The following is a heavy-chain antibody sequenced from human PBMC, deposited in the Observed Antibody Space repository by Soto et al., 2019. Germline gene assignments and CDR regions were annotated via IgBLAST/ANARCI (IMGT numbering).Heavy chain of an antibody. J-gene: IGHJ4*02. CDR3: ARGVRFLEWLFYFDY. CDR1: GYTFTSYD. D-gene: IGHD3-3*01. V-gene: IGHV1-8*01. CDR2: MNPNSGNT. Sequence: SVKVCCKASGYTFTSYDINWVRQATVQGLEWMGWMNPNSGNTGYAQKFQGRVTMTRNTSISTAYMELSSLRSEDTAVYYCARGVRFLEWLFYFDYWGQGTLVTVSS.